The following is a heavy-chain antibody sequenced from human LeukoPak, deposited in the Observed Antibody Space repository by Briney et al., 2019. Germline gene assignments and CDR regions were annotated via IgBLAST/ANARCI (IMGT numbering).Heavy chain of an antibody. CDR1: GYTFTSYY. J-gene: IGHJ3*02. CDR3: ARWGANKGGDAFDI. V-gene: IGHV1-18*04. Sequence: ASVKVSCKASGYTFTSYYMHWVRQAPGQGLEWMGWISAYNGNTNYAQKLQGRVTMTTDTSTSTAYMELRSLRSDDTAVYYCARWGANKGGDAFDIWGQGTMVTVSS. CDR2: ISAYNGNT. D-gene: IGHD3-16*01.